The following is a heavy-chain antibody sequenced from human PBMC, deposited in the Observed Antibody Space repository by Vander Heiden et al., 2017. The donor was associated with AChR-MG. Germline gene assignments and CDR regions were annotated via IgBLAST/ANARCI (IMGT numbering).Heavy chain of an antibody. CDR3: ARGYGDYPLSY. Sequence: QVQLQQWGAGLLKPSETLSLTCAVCGGSFSGYCWGRVRQPPGKGLEWIGEINHSGSTNYNPSLKSRVTISVDTSKNQFSLKLSSVTAADTAVYYCARGYGDYPLSYWGQGTLVTVSS. D-gene: IGHD4-17*01. V-gene: IGHV4-34*01. CDR1: GGSFSGYC. CDR2: INHSGST. J-gene: IGHJ4*02.